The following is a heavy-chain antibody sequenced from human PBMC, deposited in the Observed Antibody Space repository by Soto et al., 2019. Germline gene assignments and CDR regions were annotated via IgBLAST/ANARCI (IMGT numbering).Heavy chain of an antibody. Sequence: QVQLQQWGAGLLKPSETLSLNCAVNGGSLSGYYWSWIRQPPGKGLEWIGEIKDGGRTNYSPSLKARATISSDTSNTQCSLRLYSVTAADTGVDYCARGQEGVVATHWDQGTLVTVSS. CDR2: IKDGGRT. J-gene: IGHJ4*02. D-gene: IGHD5-12*01. CDR3: ARGQEGVVATH. CDR1: GGSLSGYY. V-gene: IGHV4-34*01.